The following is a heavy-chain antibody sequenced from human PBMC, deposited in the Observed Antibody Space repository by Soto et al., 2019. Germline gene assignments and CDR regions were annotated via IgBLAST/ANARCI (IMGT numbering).Heavy chain of an antibody. D-gene: IGHD2-8*02. J-gene: IGHJ4*02. CDR1: GGSFSSGGYY. V-gene: IGHV4-31*03. CDR2: IYYSGST. Sequence: QLQLQESGPGLVKPSQTLSLACTVSGGSFSSGGYYWSWIRQLPGKGLEWIGYIYYSGSTYYNPSIMRRITISLDTSKNRFALKLSSVTAADTAVYYCARATSFSGHHGYWGQGTLVTVSS. CDR3: ARATSFSGHHGY.